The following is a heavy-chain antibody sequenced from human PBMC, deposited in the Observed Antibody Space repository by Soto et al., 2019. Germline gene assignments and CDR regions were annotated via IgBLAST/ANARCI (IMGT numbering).Heavy chain of an antibody. J-gene: IGHJ5*02. V-gene: IGHV4-59*01. D-gene: IGHD3-10*01. CDR1: GGSISSYY. Sequence: SETLSLTCTVSGGSISSYYWSWIRQPPGKGLEWIGYIYYSGSTNYNPSLKSRVTISVDTSKNQFSLKLSSVTAADTAVYYCARDRGFAMVRGGWFDPWGQGTLVTVSS. CDR3: ARDRGFAMVRGGWFDP. CDR2: IYYSGST.